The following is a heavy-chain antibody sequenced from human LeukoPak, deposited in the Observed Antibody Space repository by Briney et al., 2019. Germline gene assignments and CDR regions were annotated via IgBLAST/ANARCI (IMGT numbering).Heavy chain of an antibody. CDR2: ISSSSSTI. Sequence: GGSLRLSCAASGFTFSDYYMSWLRQAPGKGLEWVSYISSSSSTIYYADSAKARFTISRENAKNSLSLQMTSLRAEDTAVYYCARDDDTAPDQWGQGTLVTVSS. CDR3: ARDDDTAPDQ. J-gene: IGHJ4*02. V-gene: IGHV3-11*04. CDR1: GFTFSDYY. D-gene: IGHD5-18*01.